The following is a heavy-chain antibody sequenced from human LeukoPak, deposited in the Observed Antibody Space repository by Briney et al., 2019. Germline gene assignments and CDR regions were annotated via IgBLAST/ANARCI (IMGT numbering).Heavy chain of an antibody. CDR1: GFTLSDYY. Sequence: PGGSLRLSCAASGFTLSDYYMSRIRQAPGKGLEWVGFIRSKVYGGTTEYAASVKGRFTISRDDSKSIADLQMNSLKTEDTAVYYCTRATVTTYYYYYMDVWGKGTTVTISS. J-gene: IGHJ6*03. D-gene: IGHD4-17*01. CDR3: TRATVTTYYYYYMDV. V-gene: IGHV3-49*03. CDR2: IRSKVYGGTT.